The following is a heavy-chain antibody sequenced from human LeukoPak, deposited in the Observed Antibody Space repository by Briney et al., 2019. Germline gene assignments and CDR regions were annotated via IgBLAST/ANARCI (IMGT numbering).Heavy chain of an antibody. Sequence: PGGSLRLSCAASGFTFSDYYMSWIRQAPGKGLEWVSYISSSGSTIYYADSVKGRFTISRDNAKNSLYLQMNSLRAEDTAVYYCARDISVTTPRDAFDIWGQGTMVTVSS. J-gene: IGHJ3*02. D-gene: IGHD4-17*01. CDR3: ARDISVTTPRDAFDI. V-gene: IGHV3-11*01. CDR1: GFTFSDYY. CDR2: ISSSGSTI.